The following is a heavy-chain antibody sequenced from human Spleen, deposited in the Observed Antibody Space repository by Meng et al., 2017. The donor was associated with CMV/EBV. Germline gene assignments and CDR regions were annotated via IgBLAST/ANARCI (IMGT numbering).Heavy chain of an antibody. CDR3: ARGGGITMVRGVRHFDY. V-gene: IGHV4-59*06. Sequence: QGQPPDAGPGLVNPSATLSLTCTVSGGSISSYYWSWIRQPPGKGLEWIGYIYYSGSTYYNPSLKSRVTISVDTSKNQFSLKLSSVTAADTAVYYCARGGGITMVRGVRHFDYWGQGTLVTVSS. D-gene: IGHD3-10*01. CDR1: GGSISSYY. J-gene: IGHJ4*02. CDR2: IYYSGST.